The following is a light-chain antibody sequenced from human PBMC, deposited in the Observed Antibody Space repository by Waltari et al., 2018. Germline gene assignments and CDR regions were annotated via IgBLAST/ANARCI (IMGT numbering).Light chain of an antibody. CDR1: QSVSYNF. Sequence: EIVLTQSPGTLSLSPGERATLSCRASQSVSYNFLNWYQQKPGQAPRLLIHGASSRATGIPDRVSGSGSGTDFTLTISRLEPEDFAVYYCQQYDGVVLTFGGGTKVEI. CDR3: QQYDGVVLT. V-gene: IGKV3-20*01. CDR2: GAS. J-gene: IGKJ4*01.